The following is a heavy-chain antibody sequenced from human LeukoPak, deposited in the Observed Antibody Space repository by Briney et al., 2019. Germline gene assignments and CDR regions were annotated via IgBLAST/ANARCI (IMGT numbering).Heavy chain of an antibody. Sequence: PSQTLSLTCTVSGGSNSSGDYYWSWIRQPPGKGLEWIGYIYHSGGAYYNPSLKSRVTISLDRSKNQFSLKLSSVTAADTAVYYCARGQGDILTGYYPTFDYWGQGTLVTVSS. CDR2: IYHSGGA. CDR1: GGSNSSGDYY. J-gene: IGHJ4*02. CDR3: ARGQGDILTGYYPTFDY. D-gene: IGHD3-9*01. V-gene: IGHV4-30-2*01.